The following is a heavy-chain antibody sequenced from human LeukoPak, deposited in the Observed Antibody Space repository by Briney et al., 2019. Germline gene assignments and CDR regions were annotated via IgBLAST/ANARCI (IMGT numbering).Heavy chain of an antibody. CDR2: RYYSGST. V-gene: IGHV4-39*01. CDR3: ARHVSGVDYFDY. D-gene: IGHD3-10*01. Sequence: ASETLSLTCTVSGGSISSSNYYWGWIRQPPGKGLQWIGSRYYSGSTFYSPPLKSRITISVDTSKKQFSLKLSSVTAADTAVYYCARHVSGVDYFDYWGQGTLVTVSS. CDR1: GGSISSSNYY. J-gene: IGHJ4*02.